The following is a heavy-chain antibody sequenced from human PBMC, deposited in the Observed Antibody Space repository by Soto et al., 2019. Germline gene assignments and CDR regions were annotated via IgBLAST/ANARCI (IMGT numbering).Heavy chain of an antibody. Sequence: QITLKESGPTLVKPTQTLTLTCTFSGFSLSTSGVGVGWIRQPPGKALEWLALIYWDDDKRYSPSLKSRLTITKDTSKNQVVLTMTNMDPVDTATYYCAHRTAEGSSWDLAYFQHWGQGTLVTVSS. V-gene: IGHV2-5*02. D-gene: IGHD6-13*01. CDR2: IYWDDDK. J-gene: IGHJ1*01. CDR1: GFSLSTSGVG. CDR3: AHRTAEGSSWDLAYFQH.